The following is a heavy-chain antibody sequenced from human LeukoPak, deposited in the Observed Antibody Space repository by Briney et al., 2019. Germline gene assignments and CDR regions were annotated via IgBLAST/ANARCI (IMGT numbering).Heavy chain of an antibody. D-gene: IGHD3-3*01. CDR1: GGSISSGNYY. J-gene: IGHJ5*02. CDR3: ARDHRESFYDFWSAFDA. V-gene: IGHV4-61*02. Sequence: PSQTLSLTCIVSGGSISSGNYYWSWIRQPAGKGLEWTGRIYTSGSTNYNPSLKSRLTISLDTSKNQFSLKLSSVTAADTAVYYCARDHRESFYDFWSAFDAWGQGTLVTVSS. CDR2: IYTSGST.